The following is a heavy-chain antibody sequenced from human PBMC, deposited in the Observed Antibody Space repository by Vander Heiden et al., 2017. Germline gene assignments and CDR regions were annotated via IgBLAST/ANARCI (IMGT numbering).Heavy chain of an antibody. CDR3: ASGIWFGELSYLFDY. Sequence: QVQLVQSGAEVKKPGSSVKVSCKASGGTFSSYAISWVRQAPGPGLEWMGGIIPIFGTANYAQKVQGRVTITADESTSTAYMELSSLRSEDTAVYYCASGIWFGELSYLFDYWGQGTLVTVSS. CDR1: GGTFSSYA. CDR2: IIPIFGTA. D-gene: IGHD3-10*01. J-gene: IGHJ4*02. V-gene: IGHV1-69*01.